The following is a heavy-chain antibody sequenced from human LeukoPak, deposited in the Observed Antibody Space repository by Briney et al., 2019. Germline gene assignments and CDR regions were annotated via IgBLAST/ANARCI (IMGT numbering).Heavy chain of an antibody. J-gene: IGHJ5*02. CDR1: GASINSDKW. V-gene: IGHV4/OR15-8*01. Sequence: PSETLSLTCVLSGASINSDKWWTWVRQPAQKGLEWIGEIHHSGSFNYNPSLKSRVSISVDKSKNQFSLKVNSVTAADTAVYYCARKSTLNGGSWLFDPWGQGTLVTVSS. CDR2: IHHSGSF. D-gene: IGHD6-13*01. CDR3: ARKSTLNGGSWLFDP.